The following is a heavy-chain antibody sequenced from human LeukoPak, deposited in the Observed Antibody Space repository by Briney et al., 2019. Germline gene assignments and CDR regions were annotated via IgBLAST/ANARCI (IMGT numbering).Heavy chain of an antibody. Sequence: GGSLRLSCAASGFYFRDHWMDWVRQALGKELEWVGHIKTDGSETYYLDSLKGRISISRDNTNNALYLQMNSLRVEDTAIYYCVKNDGWFHLAQWGQGTLVTVSS. J-gene: IGHJ4*02. V-gene: IGHV3-7*03. CDR2: IKTDGSET. CDR1: GFYFRDHW. CDR3: VKNDGWFHLAQ. D-gene: IGHD6-19*01.